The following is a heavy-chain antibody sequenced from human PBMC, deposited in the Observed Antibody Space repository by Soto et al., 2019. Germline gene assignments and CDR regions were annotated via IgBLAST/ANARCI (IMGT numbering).Heavy chain of an antibody. V-gene: IGHV4-4*02. CDR2: IYHSGST. CDR3: ASALDWFAP. Sequence: PSETLSLTCAVSGGSISSMNWWSWGRQPPGKGLEWIGEIYHSGSTNYNPSLKSRVTISVDTSKNQFSLKLSSVTAADTAVYYYASALDWFAPWGQGTLVPVSS. CDR1: GGSISSMNW. J-gene: IGHJ5*02.